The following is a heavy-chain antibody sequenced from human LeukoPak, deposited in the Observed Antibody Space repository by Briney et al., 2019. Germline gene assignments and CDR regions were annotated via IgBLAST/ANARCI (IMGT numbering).Heavy chain of an antibody. V-gene: IGHV4-31*03. CDR2: IYYSGST. D-gene: IGHD3-10*01. CDR3: ARDTGITMVRGAFDI. CDR1: GGSISSGGYY. J-gene: IGHJ3*02. Sequence: PSQTLSLTCTVSGGSISSGGYYWSWIRQHPGKGLEWIGYIYYSGSTYYNPSLKSRVTISVDTSKNQFSLKLSSVTAADTAVYYCARDTGITMVRGAFDIRGQGTMVTVSS.